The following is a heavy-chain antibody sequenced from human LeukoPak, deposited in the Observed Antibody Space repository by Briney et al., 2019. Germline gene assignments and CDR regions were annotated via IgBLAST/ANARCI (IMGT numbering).Heavy chain of an antibody. CDR3: ARDLDTAMWSRYYYYYYYMDV. Sequence: ASVKVSCKASGYTFTSYGISWVRQAPGQGLEWMGWISAYNGNTNYAQKLQGRVTMTTDTSTSTAYMELRSLRSDDTAVYYCARDLDTAMWSRYYYYYYYMDVWGKGTTVTVSS. CDR2: ISAYNGNT. V-gene: IGHV1-18*01. D-gene: IGHD5-18*01. J-gene: IGHJ6*03. CDR1: GYTFTSYG.